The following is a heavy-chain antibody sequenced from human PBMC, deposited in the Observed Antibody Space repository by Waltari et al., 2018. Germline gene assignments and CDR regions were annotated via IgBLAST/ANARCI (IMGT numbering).Heavy chain of an antibody. CDR3: ARLEILTGHSYFDY. CDR1: GYSISSGYY. CDR2: IYHSGST. V-gene: IGHV4-38-2*01. Sequence: QVQLQESGPGLVKPSETLSLTCAVSGYSISSGYYWGWIRQPPGKGLEWIGSIYHSGSTYYNPSLKSRVTISVDTSKNQFSLKLSSVTAADTAVYYCARLEILTGHSYFDYWGQGTLVTISS. J-gene: IGHJ4*02. D-gene: IGHD3-9*01.